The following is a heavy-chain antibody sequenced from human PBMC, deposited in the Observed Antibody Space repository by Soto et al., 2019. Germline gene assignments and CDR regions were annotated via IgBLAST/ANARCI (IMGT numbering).Heavy chain of an antibody. J-gene: IGHJ4*02. Sequence: ASVKVSCKASGYTFTSYDINWVRQATGQGLEWMGWMNPNSGNTGYAQKFQGRVTMTRNTSISTAYMELSSLRSEDTAVYYCARVSIFGVVIHFDYWGQGTLVTVSS. V-gene: IGHV1-8*01. CDR3: ARVSIFGVVIHFDY. CDR2: MNPNSGNT. D-gene: IGHD3-3*01. CDR1: GYTFTSYD.